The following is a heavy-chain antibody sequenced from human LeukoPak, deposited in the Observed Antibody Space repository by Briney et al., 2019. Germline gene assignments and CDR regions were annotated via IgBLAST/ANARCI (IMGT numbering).Heavy chain of an antibody. Sequence: ASVKVSCKASGGTFSSYAISWVRQAPGQGLEWMGRIIPILGIANYAQKFQGRVTMTRDTSTSTVYMELSSLRSEDTAVYYCARSPSNFWSGYPYYFDYWGQGTLVTVSS. CDR1: GGTFSSYA. CDR3: ARSPSNFWSGYPYYFDY. V-gene: IGHV1-69*04. D-gene: IGHD3-3*01. J-gene: IGHJ4*02. CDR2: IIPILGIA.